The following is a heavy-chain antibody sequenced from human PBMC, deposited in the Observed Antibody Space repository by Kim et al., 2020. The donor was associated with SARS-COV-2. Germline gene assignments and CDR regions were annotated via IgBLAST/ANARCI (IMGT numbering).Heavy chain of an antibody. V-gene: IGHV3-43*01. J-gene: IGHJ4*02. CDR3: AKDIGAKYQLLLDY. D-gene: IGHD2-2*01. Sequence: ADSVKGRFTISRDNSKNSLYLQMNSLRTEDTALYYCAKDIGAKYQLLLDYWGQGTLVTVSS.